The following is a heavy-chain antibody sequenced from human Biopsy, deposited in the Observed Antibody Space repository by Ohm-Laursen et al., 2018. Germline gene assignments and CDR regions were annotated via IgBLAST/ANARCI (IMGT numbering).Heavy chain of an antibody. D-gene: IGHD1-26*01. Sequence: AASVKVSCKASGGTFINYAISWVRQAPGQGLEWMGGIIPMFGTANYAQMFQGRVTISADESTSTSYMELSSLTTEDTAIYYCARGPHSGSHSCFDYWGRGTPVTVSS. CDR1: GGTFINYA. V-gene: IGHV1-69*13. CDR3: ARGPHSGSHSCFDY. CDR2: IIPMFGTA. J-gene: IGHJ4*02.